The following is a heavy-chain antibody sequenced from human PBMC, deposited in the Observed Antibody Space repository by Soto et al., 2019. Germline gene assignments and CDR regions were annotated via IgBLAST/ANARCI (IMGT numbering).Heavy chain of an antibody. Sequence: QVQLVQSGAEVKKPGSSVKVSCKASGGTFSSYAISWVRQAPGQGLEWMGGLIPIFGTANYAQKFQGRVKITADKSPSTAYMELSSLRSEDTAVYYCARSRAARPAAVTTGYGMDVWGQGTTVTVSS. CDR3: ARSRAARPAAVTTGYGMDV. CDR1: GGTFSSYA. CDR2: LIPIFGTA. V-gene: IGHV1-69*06. D-gene: IGHD6-6*01. J-gene: IGHJ6*02.